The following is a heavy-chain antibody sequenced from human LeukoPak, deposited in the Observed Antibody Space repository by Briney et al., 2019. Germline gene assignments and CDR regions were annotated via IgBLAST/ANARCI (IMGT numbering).Heavy chain of an antibody. J-gene: IGHJ3*02. CDR3: ARHIVGAIPLDAFDI. CDR1: GGSISSGDYY. D-gene: IGHD1-26*01. V-gene: IGHV4-30-4*08. Sequence: PSQTLSLTCTVSGGSISSGDYYWSWIRQPPGKGLEWIGYIYYSGSTYYNPSLKSRVTISVDTSKNQFSLKLSSVTAADTAVYYCARHIVGAIPLDAFDIWGQGTMVTVSS. CDR2: IYYSGST.